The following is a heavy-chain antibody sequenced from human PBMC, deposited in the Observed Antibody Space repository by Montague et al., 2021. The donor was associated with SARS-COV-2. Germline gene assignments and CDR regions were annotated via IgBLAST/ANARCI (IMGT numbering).Heavy chain of an antibody. Sequence: SETLSLTCTVSGGSISNYYWSWIRQPAGKGTDWIGRVSASGTINFSPSLRSRITMSVDTSKNQFSLKLSSVTAADTAVYFCASDWDSVPATGDNWGQGTLVTVSS. CDR2: VSASGTI. D-gene: IGHD6-13*01. J-gene: IGHJ4*02. CDR1: GGSISNYY. V-gene: IGHV4-4*07. CDR3: ASDWDSVPATGDN.